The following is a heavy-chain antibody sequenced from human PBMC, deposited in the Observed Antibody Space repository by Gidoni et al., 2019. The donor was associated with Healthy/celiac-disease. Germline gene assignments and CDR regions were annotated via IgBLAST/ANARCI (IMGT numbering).Heavy chain of an antibody. V-gene: IGHV3-53*01. D-gene: IGHD3-3*01. Sequence: EVQLVESGGGLIQPGGSLRLSCSASGFTVSTNYMSWVRQAPGKGLEWVSVIYSGGSTYYADSVKGRFTISRDNSKNTLYLQMNSLRAEDTAVYYCASSLSDFWSGYYYYYYYGMDVWGQGTTVTVSS. J-gene: IGHJ6*02. CDR2: IYSGGST. CDR3: ASSLSDFWSGYYYYYYYGMDV. CDR1: GFTVSTNY.